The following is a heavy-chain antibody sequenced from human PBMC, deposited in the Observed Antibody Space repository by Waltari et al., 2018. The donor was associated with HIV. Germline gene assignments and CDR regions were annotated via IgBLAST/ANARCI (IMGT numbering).Heavy chain of an antibody. CDR2: ISGYNYNT. Sequence: QIQLVESGGEMKKTGASVKVSCKASGYYFRSYSISWVRQAPGQGLEWMGWISGYNYNTKYAEKFQGRVTMTTDTSTSTAYMELRNLRSDDTAMYYCARVESMLRVVHFDYWGQGTLVTVSS. CDR3: ARVESMLRVVHFDY. D-gene: IGHD3-16*01. CDR1: GYYFRSYS. J-gene: IGHJ4*02. V-gene: IGHV1-18*04.